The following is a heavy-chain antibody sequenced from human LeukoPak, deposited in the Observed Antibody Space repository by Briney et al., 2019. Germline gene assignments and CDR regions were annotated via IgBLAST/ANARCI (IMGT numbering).Heavy chain of an antibody. CDR1: GYTFTSYY. Sequence: GASVKVSCKASGYTFTSYYMHWVRQAPGQGLEWMGINNPRGGSTIYAQKLQGRDTMTRDMSTRTDYMELSSLRSEDTAVYYCARDNSVEDTAWWFDPWGQGTLVTVSS. CDR3: ARDNSVEDTAWWFDP. J-gene: IGHJ5*02. V-gene: IGHV1-46*01. CDR2: NNPRGGST. D-gene: IGHD4-23*01.